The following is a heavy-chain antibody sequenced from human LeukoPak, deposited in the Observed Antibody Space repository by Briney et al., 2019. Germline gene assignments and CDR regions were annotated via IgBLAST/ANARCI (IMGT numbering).Heavy chain of an antibody. J-gene: IGHJ5*02. D-gene: IGHD3-22*01. CDR2: IYHSGST. CDR1: GGSISSGGYS. V-gene: IGHV4-30-2*01. CDR3: ARTTYYYDSSGYYSWFDP. Sequence: SQTLSLTCAVSGGSISSGGYSWSWIRQPPGKGLEWIGYIYHSGSTYYNPSLKSRVTISVDRSKNQFSLRLSSVTAADTAVYYCARTTYYYDSSGYYSWFDPWGQGTLVTVSS.